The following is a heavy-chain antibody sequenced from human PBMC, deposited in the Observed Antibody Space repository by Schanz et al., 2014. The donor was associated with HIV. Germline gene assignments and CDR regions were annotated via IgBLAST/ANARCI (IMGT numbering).Heavy chain of an antibody. CDR3: AKDIEVVVAAMGFDY. D-gene: IGHD2-15*01. J-gene: IGHJ4*02. Sequence: EVQLLESGGGLVQPGGSLRLSCAVSGFRFSSHAMTWVRQAPGKGLEWVSGISISGETTYYADSVKGRFTISRDNSKNTLYLQMNSLRAEDTAVYYCAKDIEVVVAAMGFDYWGQGTLVTVSS. CDR1: GFRFSSHA. CDR2: ISISGETT. V-gene: IGHV3-23*01.